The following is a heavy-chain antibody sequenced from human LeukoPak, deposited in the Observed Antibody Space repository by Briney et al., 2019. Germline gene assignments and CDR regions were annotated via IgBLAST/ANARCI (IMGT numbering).Heavy chain of an antibody. CDR1: GGSFSGYY. J-gene: IGHJ4*02. Sequence: SEALSLTCAVYGGSFSGYYWSWIRQPPGEGLEWIGEINHSGSTNYNPSLKSRVTISVDTSKNQFSLKLSSVTAADTAVYYCARGDSSGYYFPHFDYWGQGTLVTVSS. V-gene: IGHV4-34*01. CDR3: ARGDSSGYYFPHFDY. CDR2: INHSGST. D-gene: IGHD3-22*01.